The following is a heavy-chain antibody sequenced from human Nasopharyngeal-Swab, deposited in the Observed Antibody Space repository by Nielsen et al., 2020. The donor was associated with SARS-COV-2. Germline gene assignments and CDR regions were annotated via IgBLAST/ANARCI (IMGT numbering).Heavy chain of an antibody. CDR2: IKSKTDGGTT. Sequence: GRSLRLSCAASGFTFNDAWMSWVRQAPGKGLEWVGRIKSKTDGGTTDYAAPVKGRFTISRDDSKNTLYLQMNSLKTEDTAVYFCTTETYYYDSSGPDAFDVWGQGTMVTVSS. D-gene: IGHD3-22*01. CDR1: GFTFNDAW. V-gene: IGHV3-15*01. J-gene: IGHJ3*01. CDR3: TTETYYYDSSGPDAFDV.